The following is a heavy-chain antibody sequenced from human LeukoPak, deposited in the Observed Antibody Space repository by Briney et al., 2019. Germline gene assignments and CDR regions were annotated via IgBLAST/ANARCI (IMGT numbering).Heavy chain of an antibody. Sequence: GGSLRLSCAASGFTFDDYAMHWVRQAPGKGLEWVSGISWNSGSIGYADSVKGRFTISRDNSKNTLYLQMNSLRAEDTAVYYCAKASDYGAFHYYYYYGMDVWGQGTTVTVSS. CDR1: GFTFDDYA. V-gene: IGHV3-9*01. D-gene: IGHD4-17*01. CDR3: AKASDYGAFHYYYYYGMDV. J-gene: IGHJ6*02. CDR2: ISWNSGSI.